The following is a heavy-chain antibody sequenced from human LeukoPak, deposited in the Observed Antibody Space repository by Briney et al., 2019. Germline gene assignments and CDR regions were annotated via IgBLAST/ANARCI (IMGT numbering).Heavy chain of an antibody. D-gene: IGHD2-2*02. CDR3: AKDIVLISASIGGTPDY. J-gene: IGHJ4*02. V-gene: IGHV4-59*01. CDR1: GGSISSYY. Sequence: SETLSLTCTVSGGSISSYYWSWIRQPPGKGLEWIGYIYYSGSTNYNPSLKSRVTISVDTSKNQFSLKLSSVTAADTAVYYCAKDIVLISASIGGTPDYWGQGTLVTVSS. CDR2: IYYSGST.